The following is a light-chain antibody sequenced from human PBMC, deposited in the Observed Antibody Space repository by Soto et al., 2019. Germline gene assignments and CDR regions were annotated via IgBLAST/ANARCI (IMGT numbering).Light chain of an antibody. Sequence: EIVLTQSPATLSLSPGERATLSCRASQSVSSYLAWYQQKPGQAPRLLIYDASNRATGIPARFSGSGSGTDFTLTISSPEPEDFQVYYCQQRSNWPQLTFGGGTKGEIK. CDR3: QQRSNWPQLT. CDR1: QSVSSY. J-gene: IGKJ4*01. CDR2: DAS. V-gene: IGKV3-11*01.